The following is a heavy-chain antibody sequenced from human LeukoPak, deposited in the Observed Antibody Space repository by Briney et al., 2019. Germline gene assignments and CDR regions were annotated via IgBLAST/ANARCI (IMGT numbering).Heavy chain of an antibody. Sequence: GSLRLSCASSGFTVSTNFMIWVRQAPGKGLEWVSVICAGGDTYYADSVKGRFTVSRDNSRNTLYLQMNSLRAEDTAVYYCARSGSGWFDFWGQGTLVTVSS. D-gene: IGHD6-19*01. CDR2: ICAGGDT. J-gene: IGHJ4*02. CDR1: GFTVSTNF. V-gene: IGHV3-53*01. CDR3: ARSGSGWFDF.